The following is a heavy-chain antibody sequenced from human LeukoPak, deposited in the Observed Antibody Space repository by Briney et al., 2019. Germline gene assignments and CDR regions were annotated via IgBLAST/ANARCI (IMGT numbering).Heavy chain of an antibody. J-gene: IGHJ3*02. CDR1: GFTFSSYA. Sequence: PGGSLRLSCAASGFTFSSYAMTWVRQTPGKGLEWVSAISGSGGSTYYADSVKGRFTISRDNSKNTLSLQMNSLRAEDTAVYYCAEDALSDSSGYHLDAFDIWGQGTMVTVSS. CDR2: ISGSGGST. D-gene: IGHD3-22*01. CDR3: AEDALSDSSGYHLDAFDI. V-gene: IGHV3-23*01.